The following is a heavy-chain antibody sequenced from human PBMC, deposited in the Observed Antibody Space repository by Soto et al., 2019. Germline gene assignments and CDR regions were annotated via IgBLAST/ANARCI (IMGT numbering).Heavy chain of an antibody. CDR1: GGSISSYY. CDR3: ARPVQWLGRDAFDI. J-gene: IGHJ3*02. CDR2: IYYSGST. D-gene: IGHD6-19*01. V-gene: IGHV4-59*08. Sequence: SETLSLTCTVSGGSISSYYWSWIRQPPGKGLEWIGYIYYSGSTNYNPSLKSRVTISVDTSKNQFSLKLSSVTAADTAVYYCARPVQWLGRDAFDIWGQGTMVTVSS.